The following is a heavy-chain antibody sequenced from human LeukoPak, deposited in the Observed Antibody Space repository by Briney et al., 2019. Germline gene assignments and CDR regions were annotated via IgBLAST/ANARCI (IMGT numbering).Heavy chain of an antibody. CDR1: GFTFSSYS. Sequence: TGGSLRLSCAASGFTFSSYSMNWVRQAPGKGLEWVSSISSSSSYIYYADSVKGRFTISRDNAKNSLYLQMNSLRAEDTAVYYCARDTSLRYCSGGSCHNFDYWGQGTLVTVSS. J-gene: IGHJ4*02. V-gene: IGHV3-21*01. CDR2: ISSSSSYI. CDR3: ARDTSLRYCSGGSCHNFDY. D-gene: IGHD2-15*01.